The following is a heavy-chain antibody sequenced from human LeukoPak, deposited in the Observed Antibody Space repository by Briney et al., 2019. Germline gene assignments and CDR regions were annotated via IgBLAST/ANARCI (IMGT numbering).Heavy chain of an antibody. D-gene: IGHD1-26*01. CDR2: IYSSGST. Sequence: PSETLSLTCTVSGGPISSHYWTWIRQPPGKGLEWIGNIYSSGSTNYNPSLKSRVTISIDTSKNQFSLNLNSMTAADTAMYYCARLRSYPNYFDYWGQGTLVTVSS. CDR3: ARLRSYPNYFDY. CDR1: GGPISSHY. V-gene: IGHV4-59*08. J-gene: IGHJ4*02.